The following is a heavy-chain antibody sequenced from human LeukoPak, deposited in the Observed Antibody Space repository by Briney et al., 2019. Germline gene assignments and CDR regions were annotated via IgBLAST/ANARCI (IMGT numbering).Heavy chain of an antibody. V-gene: IGHV1-2*02. CDR2: INPNSGGT. CDR1: GYTFTGYY. D-gene: IGHD5-18*01. Sequence: GASVKVSCKASGYTFTGYYMHWVRQAPGQGLEWMGWINPNSGGTNYAQKFQGRVTMTRDTSISTAYMELSRLRSDDTAVYYCARGFSYGTGYYFDYWGQGTLVTVSS. J-gene: IGHJ4*02. CDR3: ARGFSYGTGYYFDY.